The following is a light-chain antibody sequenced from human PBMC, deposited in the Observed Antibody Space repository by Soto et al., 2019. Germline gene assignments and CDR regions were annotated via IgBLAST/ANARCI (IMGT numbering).Light chain of an antibody. V-gene: IGKV3-11*01. CDR2: DAS. CDR1: QSVGSH. J-gene: IGKJ5*01. Sequence: EIVLTQSPATLSLSPGERATLSCRASQSVGSHLAWYQQKPGQAPRLLIHDASSRVTGTPDRFRGSGSETDFTLTSTSLEPEDFALYYCQQRSAWPPSITFGQGTRLEI. CDR3: QQRSAWPPSIT.